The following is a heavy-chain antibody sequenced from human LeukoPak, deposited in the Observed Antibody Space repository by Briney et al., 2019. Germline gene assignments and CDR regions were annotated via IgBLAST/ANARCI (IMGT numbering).Heavy chain of an antibody. CDR2: IDHSGST. CDR1: GGSFSGYY. J-gene: IGHJ5*02. V-gene: IGHV4-34*01. D-gene: IGHD6-13*01. CDR3: AREGRIAAAGTVRHKNWFDP. Sequence: SETLSLTCAVYGGSFSGYYWSWIRQPPGKGLEWIGEIDHSGSTNYNPSLKSRVTISVDTSKNQFSLKLSSVTAADTAVYYCAREGRIAAAGTVRHKNWFDPWGQGTLVTVSS.